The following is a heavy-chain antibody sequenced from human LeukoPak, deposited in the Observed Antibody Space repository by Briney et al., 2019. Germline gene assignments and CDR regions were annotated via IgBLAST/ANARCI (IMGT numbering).Heavy chain of an antibody. Sequence: PGGSLRLSCTASGFSFSDAWMTWVRQAPGKGLEWVGRIKPIATGGTTEYAAPVKGRFTISRDDSKNTVYLQMNSLENEDTAVYYCTTPPDWGQGTLVTVSS. V-gene: IGHV3-15*01. CDR2: IKPIATGGTT. CDR1: GFSFSDAW. CDR3: TTPPD. J-gene: IGHJ4*02.